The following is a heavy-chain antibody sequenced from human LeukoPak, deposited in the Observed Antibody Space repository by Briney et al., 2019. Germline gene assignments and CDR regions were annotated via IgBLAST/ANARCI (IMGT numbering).Heavy chain of an antibody. CDR1: GGTFSSYA. Sequence: SVKVSCKASGGTFSSYAISWVRQAPGQGPEWMGGIIPIFGTANYAQKFQGRVTITADESTSTAYMELSSLRSEDTAVYYCASQSPRAYCSGGSCYYDAFDIWGQGTMVTVSS. D-gene: IGHD2-15*01. CDR2: IIPIFGTA. J-gene: IGHJ3*02. CDR3: ASQSPRAYCSGGSCYYDAFDI. V-gene: IGHV1-69*01.